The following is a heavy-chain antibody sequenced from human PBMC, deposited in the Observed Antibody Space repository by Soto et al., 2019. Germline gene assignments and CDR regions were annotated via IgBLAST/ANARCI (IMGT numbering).Heavy chain of an antibody. V-gene: IGHV1-69*13. Sequence: SVKVSCKASGGTFSSYAISWVRQAPGQGLEWMGGIIPIFGTANYAQKFQGRVTITADESTSTAYMELSSLRSEDTAVYYCARKEIKAVGATFYYYGMDVWGQGTTVTVSS. CDR2: IIPIFGTA. CDR3: ARKEIKAVGATFYYYGMDV. J-gene: IGHJ6*02. CDR1: GGTFSSYA. D-gene: IGHD1-26*01.